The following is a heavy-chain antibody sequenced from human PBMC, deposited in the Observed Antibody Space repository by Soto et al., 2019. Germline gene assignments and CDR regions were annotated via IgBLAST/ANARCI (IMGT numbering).Heavy chain of an antibody. V-gene: IGHV4-59*01. CDR2: IYYSGST. CDR1: GGSISSYY. J-gene: IGHJ4*02. D-gene: IGHD3-10*01. Sequence: SETPLTCTVSGGSISSYYWSWIRQPPGKGLEWIGYIYYSGSTNYNPSLKSRVTISVDTSKNQFSLKLSSVTAADTAVYYCARVWFGELYLDYWGQGTLVTVSS. CDR3: ARVWFGELYLDY.